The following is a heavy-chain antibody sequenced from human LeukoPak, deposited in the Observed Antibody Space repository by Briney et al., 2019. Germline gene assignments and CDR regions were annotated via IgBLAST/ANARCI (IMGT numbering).Heavy chain of an antibody. CDR1: GGSISSNSYY. CDR3: ASSPPGIAAAGTLFDY. Sequence: PETLSLTCAVSGGSISSNSYYWGWIRQPPGKGLEWIGSIYYSGSTYYNPSLKSRVTISVDTSKNQFSLKLSSVTAADTAVYYCASSPPGIAAAGTLFDYWGQGTLVTVSS. J-gene: IGHJ4*02. D-gene: IGHD6-13*01. CDR2: IYYSGST. V-gene: IGHV4-39*07.